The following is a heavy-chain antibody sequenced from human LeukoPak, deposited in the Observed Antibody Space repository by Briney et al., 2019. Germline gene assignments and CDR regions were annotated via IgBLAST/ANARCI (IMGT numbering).Heavy chain of an antibody. J-gene: IGHJ4*02. D-gene: IGHD2-2*01. V-gene: IGHV3-23*01. CDR3: AKDRDIVVVPAAMYY. CDR2: ISGSGGST. Sequence: GGSLRLSCAASGFTFSDYYMSWVRQAPGKGLEWVSAISGSGGSTYYADSVKGRFTISRDNSKNTLYLQMNSLRAEDTAVYYCAKDRDIVVVPAAMYYWGQGTLVTVSS. CDR1: GFTFSDYY.